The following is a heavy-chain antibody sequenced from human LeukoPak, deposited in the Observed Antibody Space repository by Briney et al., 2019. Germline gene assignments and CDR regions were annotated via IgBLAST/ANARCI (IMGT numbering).Heavy chain of an antibody. CDR1: GFTFSNAW. CDR3: TTGITMVRGVIHLIDY. D-gene: IGHD3-10*01. V-gene: IGHV3-15*01. J-gene: IGHJ4*02. Sequence: GGSLRLSCAASGFTFSNAWMSWVRQAPGKGLEWVGRIKSKTDSGTTDYAAPVKGRFTISRDDSKNTLYPQMNSLKTEDTAVYYCTTGITMVRGVIHLIDYWGQGTLVTVSS. CDR2: IKSKTDSGTT.